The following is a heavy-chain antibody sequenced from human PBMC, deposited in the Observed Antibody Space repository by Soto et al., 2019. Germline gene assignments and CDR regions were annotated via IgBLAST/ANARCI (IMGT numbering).Heavy chain of an antibody. J-gene: IGHJ4*02. D-gene: IGHD3-22*01. CDR2: ISGSGGST. V-gene: IGHV3-23*01. CDR3: SRGTYYPQSSGLNADY. CDR1: GFTFSSYA. Sequence: PGGSLRLSCAASGFTFSSYAMSWVRQAPGKGLEWVSAISGSGGSTYYADSVKGRFTISRDNSKNTLYLQMNSLRPEDTAVYYCSRGTYYPQSSGLNADYWGPGTVVTVSS.